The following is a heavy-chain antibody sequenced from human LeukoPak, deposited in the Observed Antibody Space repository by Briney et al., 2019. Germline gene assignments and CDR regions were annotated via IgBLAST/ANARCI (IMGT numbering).Heavy chain of an antibody. V-gene: IGHV1-2*02. Sequence: ASVKVSCKASGYTFSGYYMHWVRQAPGQGLEWMGWINPKSGGAKYAQSFQGRVTMTRDTSISTVYMELSRLRSDDTAVYYCARGPSAGQFDYWGQGTLVTVSS. CDR1: GYTFSGYY. CDR3: ARGPSAGQFDY. CDR2: INPKSGGA. J-gene: IGHJ4*02.